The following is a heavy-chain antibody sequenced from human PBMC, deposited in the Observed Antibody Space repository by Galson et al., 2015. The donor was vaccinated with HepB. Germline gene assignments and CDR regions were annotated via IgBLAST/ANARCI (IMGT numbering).Heavy chain of an antibody. CDR2: INTNTGNP. V-gene: IGHV7-4-1*02. CDR3: ARQEEMSTISGLGY. Sequence: SVKVSCKASGYSFTSYAVNWVRQAPGQGLEWIGWINTNTGNPTYALGFTGRFVFSFDTSVTTAYLHISRLKAEDTAVYYCARQEEMSTISGLGYWGQGTLVTVSS. CDR1: GYSFTSYA. D-gene: IGHD5-24*01. J-gene: IGHJ4*02.